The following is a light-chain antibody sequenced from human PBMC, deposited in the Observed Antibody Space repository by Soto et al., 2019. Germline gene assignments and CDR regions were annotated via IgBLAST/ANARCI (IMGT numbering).Light chain of an antibody. J-gene: IGKJ2*01. CDR3: QQYGSSPYT. V-gene: IGKV3-20*01. Sequence: ETVLTQFPGTLSLSPGERATLSCRASQRVSSRYLAWYQQKPGQAPRLLIYGASSRATAIPDRFSVSGSGTDFTLTISRLEPEDSAVYYCQQYGSSPYTFGQGTKLEIK. CDR2: GAS. CDR1: QRVSSRY.